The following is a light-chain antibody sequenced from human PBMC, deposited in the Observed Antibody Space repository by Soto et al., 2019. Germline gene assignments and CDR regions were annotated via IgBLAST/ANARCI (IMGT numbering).Light chain of an antibody. J-gene: IGKJ1*01. CDR2: GAS. CDR3: KQYGSSGT. V-gene: IGKV3-20*01. Sequence: ELVLTQSPGTLSLSPGERATLSCRASQSISNNLAWYQQKPGQDPRLLIYGASNRATGIPDRFSGSGSGTDFTLTISRLEPEDFAVYYCKQYGSSGTFGQGNKVDIK. CDR1: QSISNN.